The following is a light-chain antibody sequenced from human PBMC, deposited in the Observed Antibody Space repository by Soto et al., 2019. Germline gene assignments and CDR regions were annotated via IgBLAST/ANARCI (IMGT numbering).Light chain of an antibody. CDR1: QSISSW. CDR3: QQNSNQWT. CDR2: KAS. Sequence: DSQLTLSPSTLSASVGDRVTITCRASQSISSWLAWYPQKPGKAPKFLIYKASSLRNGVPLRFSDSGAAKEFTLTSSRQQDDDFANYYCQQNSNQWTFGQGTKVDIK. J-gene: IGKJ1*01. V-gene: IGKV1-5*03.